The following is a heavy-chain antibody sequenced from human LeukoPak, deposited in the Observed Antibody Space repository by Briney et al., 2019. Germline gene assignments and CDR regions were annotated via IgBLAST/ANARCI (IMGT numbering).Heavy chain of an antibody. CDR2: IYPGDSDT. D-gene: IGHD4-17*01. V-gene: IGHV5-51*01. CDR3: ARHWNGDYQDWYFDL. J-gene: IGHJ2*01. CDR1: GYSFTSYW. Sequence: GESLKISCKGSGYSFTSYWIGWVRQMPGKGLEWMGIIYPGDSDTRYSPSFQGQVTISADKSISTAYLQWSSLKASDTAMYYCARHWNGDYQDWYFDLWGRGTLVTVSS.